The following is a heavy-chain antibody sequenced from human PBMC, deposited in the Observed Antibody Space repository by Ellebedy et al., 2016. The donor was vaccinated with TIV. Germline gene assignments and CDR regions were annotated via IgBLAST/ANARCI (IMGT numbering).Heavy chain of an antibody. CDR3: TTDCAGSATCYRLFDS. CDR2: IKRNTDGGTT. D-gene: IGHD2-2*01. Sequence: PGGSLRLSCAASGITFSNAWMSWVRQAPGKGLEWVGHIKRNTDGGTTNYAAPVQGRFTISRDDSKDTVYLQMNGLKTEDTAVYYCTTDCAGSATCYRLFDSWGQGTLVTVSS. J-gene: IGHJ4*02. CDR1: GITFSNAW. V-gene: IGHV3-15*01.